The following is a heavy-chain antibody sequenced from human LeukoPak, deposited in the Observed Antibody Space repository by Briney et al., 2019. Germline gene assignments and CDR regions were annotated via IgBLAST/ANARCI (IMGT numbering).Heavy chain of an antibody. CDR3: ARDLAAAEYYYYYYMDV. CDR1: GYTFTIYG. Sequence: ASVTVSYKASGYTFTIYGISWVRQAPGQGREGMGWISAYNGNTNYAQKLQCRVTMTRDTSISTAYMELSRLRSDDTVVYYCARDLAAAEYYYYYYMDVWGKGTTVTVSS. J-gene: IGHJ6*03. CDR2: ISAYNGNT. D-gene: IGHD6-13*01. V-gene: IGHV1-18*01.